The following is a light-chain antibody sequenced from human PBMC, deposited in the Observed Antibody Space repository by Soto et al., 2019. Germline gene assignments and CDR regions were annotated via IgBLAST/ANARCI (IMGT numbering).Light chain of an antibody. CDR1: QSISSW. CDR3: QQYNSYPT. CDR2: KAS. V-gene: IGKV1-5*03. J-gene: IGKJ1*01. Sequence: DIQITHSPSTLSASVGDRVTITCRASQSISSWLAWYQQKPGKAPKLLIYKASSLESGVPSRFSGSGSGTEFTLTISSLQPDDFATYYCQQYNSYPTLGQGTKVDIK.